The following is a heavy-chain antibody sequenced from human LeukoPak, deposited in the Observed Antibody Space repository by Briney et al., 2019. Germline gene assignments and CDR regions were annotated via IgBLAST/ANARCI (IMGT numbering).Heavy chain of an antibody. J-gene: IGHJ5*02. CDR1: GFTFNNYW. CDR3: ARAGSASGGDYVYNWFDP. V-gene: IGHV3-74*01. CDR2: INTDGSST. D-gene: IGHD4-17*01. Sequence: GGSLRLSCAASGFTFNNYWMHWVRQAPGKGLVWVSRINTDGSSTNYADSVEGRFTISRDNSKSTLSLQMNSLRAEDTAIYYCARAGSASGGDYVYNWFDPWGQGTLVTVSS.